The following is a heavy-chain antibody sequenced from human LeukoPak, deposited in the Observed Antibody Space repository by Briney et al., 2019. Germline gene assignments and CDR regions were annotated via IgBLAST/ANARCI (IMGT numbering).Heavy chain of an antibody. V-gene: IGHV1-2*04. D-gene: IGHD3-22*01. CDR3: ARMIVVDTDAFDI. CDR2: INPRGGET. Sequence: ASVKVSCKASGYTFTGYFLHWVRQAPGQGLEWVGWINPRGGETDCAQKFQGWITMTRDTSITTAYMELSRLTSDDTAVYYCARMIVVDTDAFDIWGQGTMVTVSS. CDR1: GYTFTGYF. J-gene: IGHJ3*02.